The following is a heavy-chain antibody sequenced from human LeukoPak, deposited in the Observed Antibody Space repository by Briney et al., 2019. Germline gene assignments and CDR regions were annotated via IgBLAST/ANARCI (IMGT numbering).Heavy chain of an antibody. J-gene: IGHJ4*02. D-gene: IGHD2-15*01. Sequence: PGRSLRLSCAASGFTFSSYGMHWVRQAPGKGLEWVAVISYDGSNKYYADSVKGRFTISRDNSKNTLYLQMNSLRAEDTAVYYCARHRYCSGGSCYVDYWGQGTLVTVSS. CDR3: ARHRYCSGGSCYVDY. V-gene: IGHV3-30*03. CDR1: GFTFSSYG. CDR2: ISYDGSNK.